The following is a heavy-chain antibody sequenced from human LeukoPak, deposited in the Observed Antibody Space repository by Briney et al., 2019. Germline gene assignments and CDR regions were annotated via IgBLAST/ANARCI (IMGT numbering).Heavy chain of an antibody. CDR3: ARGGFGYVYFDY. J-gene: IGHJ4*02. CDR2: IKGDGSEK. CDR1: GFTFNAYR. V-gene: IGHV3-7*01. D-gene: IGHD2-8*01. Sequence: GGTLRLSCAASGFTFNAYRMSWVRQPPGKGQERVAHIKGDGSEKYSVDSVKGRFTIARDNDKSSLYLQMNSLRAEDTALYYCARGGFGYVYFDYWGQGSLVTVSS.